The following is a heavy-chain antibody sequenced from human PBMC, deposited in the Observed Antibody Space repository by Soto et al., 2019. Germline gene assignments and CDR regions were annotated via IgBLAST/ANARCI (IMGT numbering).Heavy chain of an antibody. CDR1: GFTFSSYS. V-gene: IGHV3-48*02. J-gene: IGHJ6*02. Sequence: GGSLRLSCAASGFTFSSYSMNWVRQAPGKGLEWVSYISSSSSTIYYADSVKGRFTISRDNAKNSLYLQMNSLRDEDTAVYYCAREGTLRSYYYCMDVWGQGTTVTVSS. D-gene: IGHD4-17*01. CDR2: ISSSSSTI. CDR3: AREGTLRSYYYCMDV.